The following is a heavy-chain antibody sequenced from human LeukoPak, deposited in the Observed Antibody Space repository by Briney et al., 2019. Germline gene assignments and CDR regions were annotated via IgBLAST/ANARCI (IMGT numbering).Heavy chain of an antibody. CDR3: AGSLGYCTSNVCYLKY. CDR2: ISPYIGNT. Sequence: ASVKVSCKASGYTFTKYDIHWVRQAPGQRLEWMGWISPYIGNTYYSQKLQGRVTMTTDTSTTTAYMELRSLRSDDTGVYYCAGSLGYCTSNVCYLKYWGQGTLVTVSS. D-gene: IGHD2-8*01. CDR1: GYTFTKYD. J-gene: IGHJ4*02. V-gene: IGHV1-18*01.